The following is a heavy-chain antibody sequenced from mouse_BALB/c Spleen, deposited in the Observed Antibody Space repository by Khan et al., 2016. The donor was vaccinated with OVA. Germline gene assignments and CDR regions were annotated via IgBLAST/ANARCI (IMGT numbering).Heavy chain of an antibody. Sequence: QVQLKQSGPELVKPGASLKVSCKASGYTFTDYIIGWVRQSTRQGLEWIGDIFPGSDTPYYNEKFKDTATLTADKSSNTAYMQLSSLTSEDSAVYFCARGGYSVFAYWGQGTLVTVSA. J-gene: IGHJ3*01. CDR2: IFPGSDTP. CDR3: ARGGYSVFAY. D-gene: IGHD2-14*01. CDR1: GYTFTDYI. V-gene: IGHV1-77*01.